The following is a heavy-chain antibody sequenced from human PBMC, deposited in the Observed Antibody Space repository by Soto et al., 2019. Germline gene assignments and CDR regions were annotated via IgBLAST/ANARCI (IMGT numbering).Heavy chain of an antibody. D-gene: IGHD3-22*01. CDR1: GFTFSSYA. V-gene: IGHV3-23*01. CDR2: ISGSGGST. CDR3: AKGTYYYDSSGYYGY. J-gene: IGHJ4*02. Sequence: EVQLLESGGGLVQPGGSLRLSCAASGFTFSSYAMSWVRQAPGKGLEWVSAISGSGGSTYYADSVKGRFTISRDNSKNTLYMQMNSLRAEDTAVYYCAKGTYYYDSSGYYGYWGQGTLVTVSS.